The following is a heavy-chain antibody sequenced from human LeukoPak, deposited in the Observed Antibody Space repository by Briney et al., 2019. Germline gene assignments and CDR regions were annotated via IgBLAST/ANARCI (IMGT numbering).Heavy chain of an antibody. CDR2: IIPIFGIA. CDR3: ARVGSSWSTAFDY. J-gene: IGHJ4*02. CDR1: GGTFSSYA. Sequence: GASVKVSCKASGGTFSSYATSWVRQAPGQGLEWMGRIIPIFGIANYAQKFQGRVTITADKSTSTAYMELSSLRSEDTAVYYCARVGSSWSTAFDYWGQATLVTASS. D-gene: IGHD6-13*01. V-gene: IGHV1-69*04.